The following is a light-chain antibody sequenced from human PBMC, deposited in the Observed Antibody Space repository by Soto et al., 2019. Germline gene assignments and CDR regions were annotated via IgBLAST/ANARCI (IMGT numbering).Light chain of an antibody. V-gene: IGKV3-20*01. CDR1: QSISGTF. J-gene: IGKJ1*01. Sequence: VLTQSPDTLSLPPGERATLSCRAGQSISGTFLNWYQQKPGQAPRLLIYGASNRATGTPDRFSGSGSGTDFTLTISRLEPEDFAVYYCQQYGSSPLAFGQGTKVDIK. CDR3: QQYGSSPLA. CDR2: GAS.